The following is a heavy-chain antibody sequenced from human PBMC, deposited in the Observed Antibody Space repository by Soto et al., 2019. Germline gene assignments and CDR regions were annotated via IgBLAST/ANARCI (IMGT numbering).Heavy chain of an antibody. Sequence: PGESLKISWKGSGYSFTSYWIGWVRQMPGKGLEWMGIIYPGDSDTRYSPSFQGQVTISADKSISTAYLQWSSLKASDTAMYYCARQAKVRGSIYNWFDPWGQGTLVTVSS. CDR1: GYSFTSYW. V-gene: IGHV5-51*01. J-gene: IGHJ5*02. CDR2: IYPGDSDT. D-gene: IGHD3-10*01. CDR3: ARQAKVRGSIYNWFDP.